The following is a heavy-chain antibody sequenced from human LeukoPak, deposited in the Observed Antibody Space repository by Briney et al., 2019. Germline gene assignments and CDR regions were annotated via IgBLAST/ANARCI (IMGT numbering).Heavy chain of an antibody. CDR1: GFIFSDYG. D-gene: IGHD6-25*01. CDR3: VSSDYDVFDD. V-gene: IGHV3-30*03. Sequence: PGGSLRLSCAASGFIFSDYGMHWVRQAPGKGLEWMAAISHDGSEKLYADSVKGRFIISRDNTKNTLDFQMNSLRPEDTAVYYCVSSDYDVFDDWGQGTLVTVSS. J-gene: IGHJ4*02. CDR2: ISHDGSEK.